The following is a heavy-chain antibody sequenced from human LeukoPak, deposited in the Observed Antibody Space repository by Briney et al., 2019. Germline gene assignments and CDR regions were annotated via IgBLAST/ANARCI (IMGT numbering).Heavy chain of an antibody. J-gene: IGHJ3*02. CDR1: GFTFSSYS. D-gene: IGHD2/OR15-2a*01. CDR2: ISSSSSYI. Sequence: GGSLRLSCAASGFTFSSYSMNWVRQAPGKGLEWVSSISSSSSYIYYADSVKGRFTISRDNAKNSLYLQMNSLRAEDTAVYYCARGKSEDFLAFDIWGQGTMVTVSS. CDR3: ARGKSEDFLAFDI. V-gene: IGHV3-21*01.